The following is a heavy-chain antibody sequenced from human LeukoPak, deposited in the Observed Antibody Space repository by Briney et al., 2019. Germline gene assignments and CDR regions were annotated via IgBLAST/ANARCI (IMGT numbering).Heavy chain of an antibody. J-gene: IGHJ4*02. CDR2: IYYSGST. CDR1: GGSISSGGYY. Sequence: SQTLSLTCTVSGGSISSGGYYWSWIRQHPGKGLEWIGYIYYSGSTYYNPSLKSRVTISVDTSKNQFSLKLSSVTAADTAVYYCAREAGPRGSWHRGYYFDYWGQGTLVTVSS. V-gene: IGHV4-31*03. D-gene: IGHD6-13*01. CDR3: AREAGPRGSWHRGYYFDY.